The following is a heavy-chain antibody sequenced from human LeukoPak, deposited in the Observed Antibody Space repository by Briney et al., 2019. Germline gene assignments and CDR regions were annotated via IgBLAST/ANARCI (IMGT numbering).Heavy chain of an antibody. D-gene: IGHD3-16*01. CDR3: ARLLETYDYVWGSYGFDS. J-gene: IGHJ4*02. CDR2: IKEDGSEK. Sequence: GGSLRLSCAASGFTFSSYWMSWVRQAPGKGLEWVANIKEDGSEKYYVDSVKGRFTISRDNAKNSLYLQMNGLRAEDTAVFYCARLLETYDYVWGSYGFDSWGQGTLVTVSS. V-gene: IGHV3-7*01. CDR1: GFTFSSYW.